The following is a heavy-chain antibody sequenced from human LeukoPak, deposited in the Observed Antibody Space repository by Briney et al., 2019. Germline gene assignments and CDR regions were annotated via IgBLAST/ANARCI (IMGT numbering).Heavy chain of an antibody. D-gene: IGHD2-2*01. CDR2: IYHSGST. V-gene: IGHV4-38-2*01. CDR1: GYSISSGYY. CDR3: ARTWYQRNYYYMDV. J-gene: IGHJ6*03. Sequence: PSETLSLTCAVSGYSISSGYYWGWIRPPPGKGLEWIGSIYHSGSTYYNPSLKSRVTISVDTSKNQFSLKLSSVTAADTAVYYCARTWYQRNYYYMDVWGKGTTVTVSS.